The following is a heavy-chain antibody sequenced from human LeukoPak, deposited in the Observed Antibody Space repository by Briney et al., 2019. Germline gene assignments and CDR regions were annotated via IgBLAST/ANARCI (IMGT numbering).Heavy chain of an antibody. CDR3: ARHVTMVRGIIVDWYFDL. D-gene: IGHD3-10*01. Sequence: GESLKISCKGSGYSFTSYWIGWVRQMPGKGLEWMGIIYPGDSDIRYSPSFQGQVTISADNPISTAYLQWSSLKASDTAMYYCARHVTMVRGIIVDWYFDLWGRGTLVTVSS. CDR2: IYPGDSDI. J-gene: IGHJ2*01. V-gene: IGHV5-51*01. CDR1: GYSFTSYW.